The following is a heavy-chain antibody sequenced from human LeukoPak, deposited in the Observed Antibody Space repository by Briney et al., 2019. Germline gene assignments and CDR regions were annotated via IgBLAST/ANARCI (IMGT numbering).Heavy chain of an antibody. V-gene: IGHV3-48*03. CDR3: AELGITMIGGV. J-gene: IGHJ6*04. Sequence: GGFLRLSCAASGFTFSSYEMNWVRQAPGKGLEWVSYISSSGSTIYYADSVKGRFTISRDNAKNSLYLQMDSLRAEDTAVYYCAELGITMIGGVWGKGTTVTISA. CDR2: ISSSGSTI. CDR1: GFTFSSYE. D-gene: IGHD3-10*02.